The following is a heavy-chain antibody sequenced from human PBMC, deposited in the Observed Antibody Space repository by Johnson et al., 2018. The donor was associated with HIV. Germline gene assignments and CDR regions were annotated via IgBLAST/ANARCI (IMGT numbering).Heavy chain of an antibody. CDR3: ARDRGPSVAAVVFDAFDI. CDR2: ISNDGSNK. D-gene: IGHD6-13*01. J-gene: IGHJ3*02. V-gene: IGHV3-30-3*01. CDR1: GFTFSRYA. Sequence: VQVVESGGGVVQPGRSLRLSCAASGFTFSRYAMHWVRQAPGKGLEWVAVISNDGSNKYYADSVKGRFTISRDNAKNSLYLQMNSLRAEDTAGYYCARDRGPSVAAVVFDAFDIWGQGTMVTVSS.